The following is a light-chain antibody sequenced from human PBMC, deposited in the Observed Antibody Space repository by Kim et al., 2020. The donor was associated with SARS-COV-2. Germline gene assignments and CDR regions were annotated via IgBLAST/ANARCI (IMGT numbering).Light chain of an antibody. CDR1: NLGGRY. V-gene: IGLV3-1*01. CDR2: QDI. CDR3: QAWDNNAAI. J-gene: IGLJ2*01. Sequence: SYELTQPPSVSVSPGQTATIPCSGDNLGGRYASWYQQRPGQTPVLVMYQDIERPSGIPDRFSGSNSGNTATLTISGTQAMDEADYYCQAWDNNAAIFGGG.